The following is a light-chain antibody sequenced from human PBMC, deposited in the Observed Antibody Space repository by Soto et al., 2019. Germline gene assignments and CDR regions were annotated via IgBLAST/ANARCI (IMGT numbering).Light chain of an antibody. CDR3: AAWDDGLNGPDNV. V-gene: IGLV1-44*01. CDR2: SNN. Sequence: QPVLTQPPSASGTPGQRVTISCSGSSSNIGSNTVNWYQQLPGTAPKLLIYSNNQRPSGVPDRFSGSKSGTSASLAISGLQSEDEADYYCAAWDDGLNGPDNVFGTGTKLTVL. CDR1: SSNIGSNT. J-gene: IGLJ1*01.